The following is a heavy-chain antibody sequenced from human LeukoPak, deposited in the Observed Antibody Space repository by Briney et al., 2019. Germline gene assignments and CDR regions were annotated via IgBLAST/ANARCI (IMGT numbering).Heavy chain of an antibody. CDR2: IYYSGST. J-gene: IGHJ3*02. V-gene: IGHV4-59*01. D-gene: IGHD2-15*01. CDR1: GGSISSYY. Sequence: SETLSLTCTVSGGSISSYYWSWIRQPPGKGLEWTGYIYYSGSTNYNPSLKSRVTISVDTSKNQFSLKLSSVTAADTAVYYCARRSGGSWYAFDIWGQGTMVTVSS. CDR3: ARRSGGSWYAFDI.